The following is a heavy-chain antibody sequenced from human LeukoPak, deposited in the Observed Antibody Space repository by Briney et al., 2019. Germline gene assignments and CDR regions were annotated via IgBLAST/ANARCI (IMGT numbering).Heavy chain of an antibody. Sequence: ASVKVSCKTSGYIFTDFYLHWVRQAPGQGLEWMGWISPTNGATSYARRFQGRVNMARDTSTSTSYMELSSLGSDDTAVYYCGKTTAGYSSGRYPGWPIDSWGQGTLVTVSA. D-gene: IGHD6-19*01. J-gene: IGHJ4*02. CDR1: GYIFTDFY. V-gene: IGHV1-2*02. CDR3: GKTTAGYSSGRYPGWPIDS. CDR2: ISPTNGAT.